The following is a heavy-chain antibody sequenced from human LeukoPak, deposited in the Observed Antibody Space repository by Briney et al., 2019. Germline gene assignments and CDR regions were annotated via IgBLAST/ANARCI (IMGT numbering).Heavy chain of an antibody. D-gene: IGHD3-9*01. J-gene: IGHJ4*02. Sequence: PGGSLRLSCAASGFTFSSYEMNWVRQAPGKGLEWIGEINHSGSTNYNPSLKSRVTISVDTSKNQFSLKLSSVTAADTAVYYCARARRLRYFNYWGQGTLVTVSS. CDR1: GFTFSSYE. V-gene: IGHV4-34*01. CDR3: ARARRLRYFNY. CDR2: INHSGST.